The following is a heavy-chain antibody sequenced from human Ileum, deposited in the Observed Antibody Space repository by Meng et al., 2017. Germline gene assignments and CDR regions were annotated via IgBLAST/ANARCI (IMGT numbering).Heavy chain of an antibody. D-gene: IGHD4-17*01. CDR2: IYHSGGT. CDR3: ARIDDYGDYVDY. CDR1: GGSISSSNW. V-gene: IGHV4-4*02. J-gene: IGHJ4*02. Sequence: QVQLEWSGPGLEKPSGTLSPTCAVAGGSISSSNWWSWVRQPPGKGLEWIGEIYHSGGTNYNPSLKSRVTISVDKSKNQFSLKLSSVTAADTAVYYCARIDDYGDYVDYWGQGTLVTVSS.